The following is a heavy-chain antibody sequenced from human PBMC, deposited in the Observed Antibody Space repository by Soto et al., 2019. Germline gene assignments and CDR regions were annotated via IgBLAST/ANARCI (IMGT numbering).Heavy chain of an antibody. CDR2: IWYDGSNK. V-gene: IGHV3-33*01. J-gene: IGHJ4*02. CDR3: ARGDYYYDSSGQQYYFDY. D-gene: IGHD3-22*01. CDR1: GFTFSSYG. Sequence: GGSLRLSCAASGFTFSSYGMHWVRQAPGKGLEWVAVIWYDGSNKYYADSVKGRFTISRDNSKNTLYLQMNSLRAEDTAVYYCARGDYYYDSSGQQYYFDYWGQGTLVTVSS.